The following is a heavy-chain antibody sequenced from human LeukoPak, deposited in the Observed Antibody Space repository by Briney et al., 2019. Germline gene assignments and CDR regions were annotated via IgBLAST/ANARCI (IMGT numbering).Heavy chain of an antibody. CDR1: GFTVSSNY. CDR2: IYSGGST. J-gene: IGHJ6*02. Sequence: GGSLRLSCAASGFTVSSNYMSWVRQAPGKGLEWVSVIYSGGSTYYADSVKGRFTISRDNSKNTLYLQMNSLRAEDTAVYYCATRGDLSSYYFYGMDVWGQGTTVTVSS. CDR3: ATRGDLSSYYFYGMDV. V-gene: IGHV3-53*01. D-gene: IGHD3-16*01.